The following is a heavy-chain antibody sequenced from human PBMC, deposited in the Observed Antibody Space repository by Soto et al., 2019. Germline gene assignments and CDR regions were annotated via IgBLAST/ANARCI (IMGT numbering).Heavy chain of an antibody. Sequence: EVQLVESGGGLVQPGGSLRLSCAASGFSFCSSWMTWVRQAPGKGLEWVSNIKKDGSQISYLDSVRGRFTSSRDNDKNSLYLQMNSIRAEDTALYYCARDVSPGSSSLYLDAFDTWGQGTMVTVSS. CDR3: ARDVSPGSSSLYLDAFDT. V-gene: IGHV3-7*05. CDR2: IKKDGSQI. J-gene: IGHJ3*02. CDR1: GFSFCSSW. D-gene: IGHD6-13*01.